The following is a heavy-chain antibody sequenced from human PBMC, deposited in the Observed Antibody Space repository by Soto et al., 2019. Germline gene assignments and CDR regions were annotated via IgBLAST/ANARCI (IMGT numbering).Heavy chain of an antibody. J-gene: IGHJ6*02. CDR2: IIPILGIA. V-gene: IGHV1-69*02. CDR3: ARGYYDILTGYYNVYYYYGMDV. Sequence: GASVKVSCKASGGTFSSYSMSWVRQAPGQGLEWMGRIIPILGIANYAQKFQGRVTITADKSTSTAYMELSSLRSEDTAVYYCARGYYDILTGYYNVYYYYGMDVWGQGTTVTVSS. CDR1: GGTFSSYS. D-gene: IGHD3-9*01.